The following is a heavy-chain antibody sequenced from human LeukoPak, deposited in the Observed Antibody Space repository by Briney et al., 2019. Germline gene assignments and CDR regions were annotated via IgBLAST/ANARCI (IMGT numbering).Heavy chain of an antibody. J-gene: IGHJ4*02. CDR2: INHSGST. V-gene: IGHV4-34*01. Sequence: PSETLSLTCAVYGGSFSGYYWSWIRQPPGKGLEWIGEINHSGSTNYNPSLKSRVTISVDTSKNQFSLKLSSVTAADTAVYYCARGGDEYYYDSSGYHYWGQGTLVTVSS. CDR3: ARGGDEYYYDSSGYHY. D-gene: IGHD3-22*01. CDR1: GGSFSGYY.